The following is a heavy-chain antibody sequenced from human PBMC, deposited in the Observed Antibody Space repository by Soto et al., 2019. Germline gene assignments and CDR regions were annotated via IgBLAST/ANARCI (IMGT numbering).Heavy chain of an antibody. CDR1: GFTFSSYG. V-gene: IGHV3-30*18. CDR3: AKDTGIVGATPHY. D-gene: IGHD1-26*01. J-gene: IGHJ4*02. Sequence: QVQLVESGGGVVQPGRSLRLSCAASGFTFSSYGMHWVRQAPGKGLEWVAVISYDGSNKYYADSVKGRFTISRDNSKNTLYLQMNSLRAEDTAVYYCAKDTGIVGATPHYWGQGTLVTVSS. CDR2: ISYDGSNK.